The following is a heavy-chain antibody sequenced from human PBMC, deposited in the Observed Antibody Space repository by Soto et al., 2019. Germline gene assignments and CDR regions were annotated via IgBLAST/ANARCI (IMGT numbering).Heavy chain of an antibody. CDR1: GGTFSSYA. CDR2: IIPIFGTA. D-gene: IGHD3-10*01. V-gene: IGHV1-69*06. Sequence: QVQLVQSGAEVQKPGSSVQVSCKASGGTFSSYAISWVRQATGQGLEWMGGIIPIFGTANYAQKFQGRVTISEYKSTSTDYMELSSLRSEDTAVYYCARALLVGSGPNRSFDIWGQGTMVTVSS. CDR3: ARALLVGSGPNRSFDI. J-gene: IGHJ3*02.